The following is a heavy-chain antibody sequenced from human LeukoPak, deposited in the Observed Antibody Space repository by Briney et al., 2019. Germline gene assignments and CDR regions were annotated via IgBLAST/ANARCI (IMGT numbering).Heavy chain of an antibody. CDR1: GFTVTNFA. CDR2: IGGDADGT. CDR3: VHPTGEGWFYFPY. D-gene: IGHD7-27*01. Sequence: PGGSLRLSCEASGFTVTNFAIAWVRQAPGKGLEWVAAIGGDADGTTYPDRVRGRFFLSRDSSKNTLYLQMNVLTVEDTAVYHCVHPTGEGWFYFPYWGQGTPVTVSS. J-gene: IGHJ4*02. V-gene: IGHV3-23*01.